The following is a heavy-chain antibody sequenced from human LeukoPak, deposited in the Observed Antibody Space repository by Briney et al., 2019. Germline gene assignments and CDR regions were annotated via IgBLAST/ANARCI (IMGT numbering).Heavy chain of an antibody. Sequence: GGSLRLSCAASGFTFSSYAMSWVRQAPGEGLEWVSSIRSSDSNTYYADSVKGRFTISRDNSKNTLYLQMNSLRAEDTAVYYCAIMTATTPGWGQGTLVTVSS. CDR2: IRSSDSNT. CDR3: AIMTATTPG. D-gene: IGHD2-21*02. CDR1: GFTFSSYA. J-gene: IGHJ4*02. V-gene: IGHV3-23*01.